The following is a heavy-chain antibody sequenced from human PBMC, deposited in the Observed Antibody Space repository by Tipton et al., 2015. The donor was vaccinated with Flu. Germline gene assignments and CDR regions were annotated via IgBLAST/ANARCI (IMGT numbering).Heavy chain of an antibody. J-gene: IGHJ6*02. CDR3: AYSNYANNYYCTMAV. CDR1: GFIFSDHY. D-gene: IGHD4-11*01. Sequence: SLRLSCAASGFIFSDHYMDWVRQAPGKGLEWVGRSRNKANSYTTEYAASVKGRFTISRDDSRHSLYLQMNSLKTEETAVYYCAYSNYANNYYCTMAVWGQGTTVTVS. V-gene: IGHV3-72*01. CDR2: SRNKANSYTT.